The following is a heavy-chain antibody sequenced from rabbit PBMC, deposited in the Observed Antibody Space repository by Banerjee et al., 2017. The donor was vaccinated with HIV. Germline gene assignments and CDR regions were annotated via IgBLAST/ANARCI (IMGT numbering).Heavy chain of an antibody. V-gene: IGHV1S17*01. D-gene: IGHD4-1*01. CDR1: GFDFSSYY. J-gene: IGHJ4*01. CDR3: VRQGDSSGWGGDL. CDR2: ISYGGSA. Sequence: QEQLVETGGGLVQPGGSLTLSCKASGFDFSSYYMNWVRQAPGKGLQYIGYISYGGSAYYASWVNGRFTISKTSTTVDLKMTSLTAADTAPYFCVRQGDSSGWGGDLWGPGTLVTVS.